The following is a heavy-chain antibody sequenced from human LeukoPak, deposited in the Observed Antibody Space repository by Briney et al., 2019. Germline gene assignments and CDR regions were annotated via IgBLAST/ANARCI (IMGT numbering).Heavy chain of an antibody. J-gene: IGHJ5*02. CDR1: GYTFTDYY. CDR2: VDPEDGET. D-gene: IGHD6-6*01. Sequence: VKVSCKVSGYTFTDYYMHWVQQAPGKGLEWMGLVDPEDGETIYAEKFQGRVTITADTSTDTAYMELSSLRSDDTAVYYCARGVPRLAARPNWVDPWGQGTLVTVSS. V-gene: IGHV1-69-2*01. CDR3: ARGVPRLAARPNWVDP.